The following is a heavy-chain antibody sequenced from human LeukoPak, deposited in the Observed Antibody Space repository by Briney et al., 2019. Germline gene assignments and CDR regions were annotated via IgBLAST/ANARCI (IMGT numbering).Heavy chain of an antibody. CDR2: IIPIFGTA. D-gene: IGHD6-13*01. V-gene: IGHV1-69*13. CDR3: ATDSGQQLGYFDY. J-gene: IGHJ4*02. CDR1: GGTFSSYG. Sequence: SVKVSCKASGGTFSSYGISWVRQAPGQGLEWMGGIIPIFGTANYAQKFQGRVTITADESTSTAYMELSSLRSEDTAVYYCATDSGQQLGYFDYWGQGTLVTVSS.